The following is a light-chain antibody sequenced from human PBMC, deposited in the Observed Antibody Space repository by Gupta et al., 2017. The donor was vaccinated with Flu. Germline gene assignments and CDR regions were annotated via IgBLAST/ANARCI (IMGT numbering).Light chain of an antibody. V-gene: IGKV1-33*01. CDR1: EEIRKN. J-gene: IGKJ3*01. CDR3: HQNYYRPHFT. CDR2: DAS. Sequence: SSLHASVGDRVASTCQASEEIRKNLAWSKQKPKKAPKLLIYDASNWETGVTSRFSGSGFGKNFTLISSSRQQEDIGSYYSHQNYYRPHFTFGRGTKVDVK.